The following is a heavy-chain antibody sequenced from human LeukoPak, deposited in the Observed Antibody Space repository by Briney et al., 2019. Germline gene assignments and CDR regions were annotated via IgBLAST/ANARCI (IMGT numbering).Heavy chain of an antibody. J-gene: IGHJ5*02. CDR1: GFTFSDYY. CDR3: ARVWDSSGWSRFDP. Sequence: GGSLRLSCAASGFTFSDYYMSWLRQAPRKGLEWISSISSSGSVIYYADSVKGRFTISRDNAKNSLYVEMNSLRADDTAVYYCARVWDSSGWSRFDPWGQGTRVTVSS. V-gene: IGHV3-11*01. CDR2: ISSSGSVI. D-gene: IGHD6-19*01.